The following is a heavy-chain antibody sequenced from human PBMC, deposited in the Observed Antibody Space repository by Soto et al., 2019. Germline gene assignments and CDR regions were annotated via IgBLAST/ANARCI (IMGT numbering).Heavy chain of an antibody. CDR3: ASRGVTTFEYFQH. V-gene: IGHV4-39*01. CDR2: IYYSGST. Sequence: QLQLQESGPGLVKPSETLSLTCTVSGGSISSSSYYWGWIRQPPGKGLEWIGSIYYSGSTYYNPSLKSRVTISLDTSTNQFSLKLSPVPAADTAVYYFASRGVTTFEYFQHWGHGALVTVSS. D-gene: IGHD4-17*01. J-gene: IGHJ1*01. CDR1: GGSISSSSYY.